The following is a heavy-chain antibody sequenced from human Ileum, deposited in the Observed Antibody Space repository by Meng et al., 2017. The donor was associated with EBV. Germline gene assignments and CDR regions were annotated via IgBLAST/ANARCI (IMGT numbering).Heavy chain of an antibody. D-gene: IGHD1-7*01. CDR3: GRDQGRELINH. Sequence: GQLQESGPGLVKPSGTLSLTCPGSGASISSDIWWSWVRQPPGKGLEWIGEVYHRGDTNYNPSLKSRVDISVDKSKNQFYLSLFSVTAADTAVYYCGRDQGRELINHWGQGTLVTVSS. CDR2: VYHRGDT. V-gene: IGHV4-4*02. J-gene: IGHJ4*02. CDR1: GASISSDIW.